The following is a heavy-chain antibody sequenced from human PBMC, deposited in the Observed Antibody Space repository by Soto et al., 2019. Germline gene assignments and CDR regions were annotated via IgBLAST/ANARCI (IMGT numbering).Heavy chain of an antibody. CDR3: ARCRGGDYDAFDI. J-gene: IGHJ3*02. CDR1: GYTFTGYY. V-gene: IGHV1-2*04. Sequence: ASVKVSCKASGYTFTGYYMHWVRQAPGQGLEWMGWINPNSGGTNYAQKFQGWVTMTRDTSISTAYMELSRLRSDDTAVYYCARCRGGDYDAFDIWGQGTMVTVSS. D-gene: IGHD4-17*01. CDR2: INPNSGGT.